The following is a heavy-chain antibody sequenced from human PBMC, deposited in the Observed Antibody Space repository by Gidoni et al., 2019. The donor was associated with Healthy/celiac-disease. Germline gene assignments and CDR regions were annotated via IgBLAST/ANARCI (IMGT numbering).Heavy chain of an antibody. CDR2: ISGIGGST. V-gene: IGHV3-23*01. CDR3: ATSGRLLLIWEAFDI. CDR1: GFTFSSYA. Sequence: EVQLLESGGGLVQPGGSLRLSCAASGFTFSSYAMSWVRQAPGKGLEWVSAISGIGGSTYYADSVKGRFTISRDNSKNTLYLQINSLRAEDTAVYYCATSGRLLLIWEAFDIWGQGTMVTVSS. J-gene: IGHJ3*02. D-gene: IGHD3-22*01.